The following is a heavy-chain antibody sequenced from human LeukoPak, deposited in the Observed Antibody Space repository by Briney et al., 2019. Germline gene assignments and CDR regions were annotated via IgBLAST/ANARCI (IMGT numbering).Heavy chain of an antibody. CDR1: GFTFSNYL. D-gene: IGHD6-19*01. Sequence: GGSLRLSCAASGFTFSNYLMHWVRQAPGKGLVWVSRTTGDGTNIIYADSVKGRFTISRDNAKNTLYLQMNSLRAGDTAVYYCAADRGGWSYWGQGTLVTVSS. CDR3: AADRGGWSY. CDR2: TTGDGTNI. V-gene: IGHV3-74*01. J-gene: IGHJ4*02.